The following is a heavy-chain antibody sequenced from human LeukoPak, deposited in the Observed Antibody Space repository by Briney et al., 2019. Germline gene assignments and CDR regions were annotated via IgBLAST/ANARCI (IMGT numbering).Heavy chain of an antibody. D-gene: IGHD3-22*01. CDR2: IYHSGST. CDR3: ARATYYYDSSGYWTLEFDFDI. V-gene: IGHV4-38-2*02. Sequence: NPSETLSLTCTVSGYSISSGYYWGWIRQPPGKGLEWIGSIYHSGSTYYNPSLKSRVTISVDTSKNPFSLNLSSVTAADTAVFYCARATYYYDSSGYWTLEFDFDIWGQGTMVTVSS. CDR1: GYSISSGYY. J-gene: IGHJ3*02.